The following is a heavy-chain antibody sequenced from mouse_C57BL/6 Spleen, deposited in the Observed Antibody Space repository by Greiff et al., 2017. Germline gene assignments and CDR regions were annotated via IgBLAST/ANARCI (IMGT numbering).Heavy chain of an antibody. D-gene: IGHD3-2*02. CDR2: INPSNGGT. Sequence: VKLMESGTELVKPGASVKLSCKASGYTFTSYWMHWVKQRPGQGLEWIGNINPSNGGTNYNEKFKSKATLTVDKSSSTAYMQLSSLTSEDSAVYYCARYSSGYLDYWGQGTTLTVSS. J-gene: IGHJ2*01. CDR1: GYTFTSYW. CDR3: ARYSSGYLDY. V-gene: IGHV1-53*01.